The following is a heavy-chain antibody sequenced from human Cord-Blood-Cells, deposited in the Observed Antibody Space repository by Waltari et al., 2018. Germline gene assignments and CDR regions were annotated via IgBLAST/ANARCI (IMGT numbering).Heavy chain of an antibody. CDR1: GYTFTGYY. Sequence: QVQLVQSGAEVKKPGASVKVSCKASGYTFTGYYMHWVRQAPGQGLEWRGCINPNRGGKNYAKKFQGRVTMTRDTSISTAYMELSRLRSDDTAVYYCARVSSGSYPPYFDYWGQGTLVTVSS. J-gene: IGHJ4*02. V-gene: IGHV1-2*02. D-gene: IGHD3-10*01. CDR2: INPNRGGK. CDR3: ARVSSGSYPPYFDY.